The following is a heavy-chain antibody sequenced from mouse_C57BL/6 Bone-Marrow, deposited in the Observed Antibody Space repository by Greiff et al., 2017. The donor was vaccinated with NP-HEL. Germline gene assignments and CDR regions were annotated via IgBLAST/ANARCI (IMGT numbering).Heavy chain of an antibody. V-gene: IGHV1-69*01. J-gene: IGHJ2*01. D-gene: IGHD2-12*01. CDR3: ARNDGYFDY. CDR2: IDPSDSYT. CDR1: GYTFTSYW. Sequence: QVQLQQPGAELVMPGASVKLSCKASGYTFTSYWMHWVKQRPGQGLEWIGEIDPSDSYTNYTQKFKGKSTLTVDKSSSTAYMQLSSLTSEDSAVYYCARNDGYFDYWGQGTTLTVSS.